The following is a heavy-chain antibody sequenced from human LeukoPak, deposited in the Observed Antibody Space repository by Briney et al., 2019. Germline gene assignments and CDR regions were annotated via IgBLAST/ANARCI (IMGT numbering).Heavy chain of an antibody. CDR2: ISGSGSTE. Sequence: PGGSLRLSCAASGFTFSSYEINWVRQAPGKGLVWVSSISGSGSTENYADSVTGRLTISRDNAKDSLFLQMNSLRGEDTAVYYCARGGRGYCMDVWGQGTTVTVSS. V-gene: IGHV3-48*03. CDR3: ARGGRGYCMDV. J-gene: IGHJ6*02. CDR1: GFTFSSYE.